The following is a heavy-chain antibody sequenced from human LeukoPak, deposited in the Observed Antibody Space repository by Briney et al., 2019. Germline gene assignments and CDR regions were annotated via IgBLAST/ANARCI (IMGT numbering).Heavy chain of an antibody. V-gene: IGHV3-66*01. CDR3: ARDGGSSTKEPTGGYYYYGMDV. CDR2: FYSDGST. Sequence: GGSLRLSCATSGLTVSTTYMSWVRQAPGKGLEWVSGFYSDGSTHYADSVQGTFTISRASSKNTVYLQLNSLRVEDTAVYYCARDGGSSTKEPTGGYYYYGMDVWGQGTTVTVSS. CDR1: GLTVSTTY. D-gene: IGHD1-1*01. J-gene: IGHJ6*02.